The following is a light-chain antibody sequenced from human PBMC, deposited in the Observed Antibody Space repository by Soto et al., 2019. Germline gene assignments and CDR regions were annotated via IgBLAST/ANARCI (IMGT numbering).Light chain of an antibody. V-gene: IGLV3-21*04. Sequence: SYELTQPPSVSVAPGKTARITCGGNNIGSKNVHWYQQKPGQAPVLVIYYDSDRPSGIPERFSGSHSGNTATLTISRVEAGDEADYYCQLWDSSSDHVVFGGGTQLTVL. J-gene: IGLJ2*01. CDR1: NIGSKN. CDR2: YDS. CDR3: QLWDSSSDHVV.